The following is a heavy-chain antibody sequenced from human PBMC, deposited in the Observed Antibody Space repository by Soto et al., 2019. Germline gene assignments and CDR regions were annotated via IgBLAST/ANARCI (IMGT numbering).Heavy chain of an antibody. CDR3: ARDRVYSSPYYYYYGMDV. CDR1: GFTVSSNY. Sequence: EVQLVETGGGLIQPGGSLRLSCAASGFTVSSNYMSWVRQAPGKGLEWVSVIYSGGSTYYADSVKGRFTISRGNSKNTLYLQMNSLRAEDTAVYYCARDRVYSSPYYYYYGMDVWGQGTTVTVSS. V-gene: IGHV3-53*02. CDR2: IYSGGST. D-gene: IGHD4-4*01. J-gene: IGHJ6*02.